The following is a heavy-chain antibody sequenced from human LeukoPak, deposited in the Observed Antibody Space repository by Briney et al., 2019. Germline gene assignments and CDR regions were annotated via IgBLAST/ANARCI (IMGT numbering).Heavy chain of an antibody. CDR3: ASRGYSYGSDY. Sequence: GGSLRLSCAASGFTFSSYAMSWVRQAPGKGLEWVSAISGSGGSTYYADSVKGRFTISRDNSKNALYLQMNSLRAEDTAVYYCASRGYSYGSDYWGQGTLVTVSS. V-gene: IGHV3-23*01. CDR1: GFTFSSYA. J-gene: IGHJ4*02. CDR2: ISGSGGST. D-gene: IGHD5-18*01.